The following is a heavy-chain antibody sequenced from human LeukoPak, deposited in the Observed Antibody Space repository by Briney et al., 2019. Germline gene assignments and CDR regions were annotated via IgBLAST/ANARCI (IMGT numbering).Heavy chain of an antibody. Sequence: GGSLRLSCAGSGFSFSSYSMNWVRQAPGKGLEWISSISGSSSYIYYADSVKGRFTISRDNAKNSLYLQMNSLRAEDTAVYYCAREAGRVGSYFPYYFDYWGQGTLVTVSS. D-gene: IGHD3-10*01. J-gene: IGHJ4*02. CDR1: GFSFSSYS. CDR2: ISGSSSYI. CDR3: AREAGRVGSYFPYYFDY. V-gene: IGHV3-21*01.